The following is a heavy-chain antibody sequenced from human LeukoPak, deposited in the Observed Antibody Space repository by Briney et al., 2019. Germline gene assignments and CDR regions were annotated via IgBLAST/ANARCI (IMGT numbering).Heavy chain of an antibody. CDR1: GYTLTNYG. J-gene: IGHJ6*03. CDR3: AREEQFYYMDV. CDR2: ISAIMGDT. Sequence: ASVTVSCKASGYTLTNYGLAWVRQAPGQGLEWMGWISAIMGDTKYAQQFLGRVTMTIDTSTSTAYMELRSLRSDDTAVYFCAREEQFYYMDVWGKGTTVTVSS. V-gene: IGHV1-18*01. D-gene: IGHD1/OR15-1a*01.